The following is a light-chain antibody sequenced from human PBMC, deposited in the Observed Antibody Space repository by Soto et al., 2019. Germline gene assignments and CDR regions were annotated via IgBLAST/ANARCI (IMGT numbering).Light chain of an antibody. J-gene: IGKJ5*01. CDR2: WAS. Sequence: IVMTQSPDSLAVSLGERATINCKSSQSVLYSSNNKNYLAWYQQKPGQPPKLLIYWASTRDSGVPDRFSGGGSGTDFTLTISSLQAADVAVYYCQQYYSTPRTFGQGTRLVI. V-gene: IGKV4-1*01. CDR3: QQYYSTPRT. CDR1: QSVLYSSNNKNY.